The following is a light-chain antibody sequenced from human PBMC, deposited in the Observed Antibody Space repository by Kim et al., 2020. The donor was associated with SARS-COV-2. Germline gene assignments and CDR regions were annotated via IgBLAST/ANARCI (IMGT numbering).Light chain of an antibody. J-gene: IGKJ1*01. V-gene: IGKV1-27*01. CDR3: QKYDSAPWT. Sequence: DIQMTQSPSSLSASVGDGVTITCRASQGISNYLAWYQQKPGRVPRVLIYSASTLLSGLPSRFSGSRSGTDFTLTISSLQPEDVATYYCQKYDSAPWTFGQGTKVDIK. CDR2: SAS. CDR1: QGISNY.